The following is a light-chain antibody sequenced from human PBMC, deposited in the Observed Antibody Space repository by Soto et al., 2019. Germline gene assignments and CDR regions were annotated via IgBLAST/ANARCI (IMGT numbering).Light chain of an antibody. CDR1: QSVSSY. CDR3: QQRSNWQYT. V-gene: IGKV3-11*01. CDR2: DTS. Sequence: EFVLTQSPATLSLSPGERATLSCRASQSVSSYSAWYQQKPGQAPRLLIYDTSNRATGIPARFSGSGSGTEFPLTISGLEPEDFAVYYCQQRSNWQYTFGLGTRLEIK. J-gene: IGKJ2*01.